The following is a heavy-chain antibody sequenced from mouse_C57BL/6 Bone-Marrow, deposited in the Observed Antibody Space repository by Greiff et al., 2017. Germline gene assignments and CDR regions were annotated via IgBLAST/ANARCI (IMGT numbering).Heavy chain of an antibody. CDR2: IHPSDRDT. J-gene: IGHJ4*01. V-gene: IGHV1-74*01. Sequence: VQLQQPGAELVKPGASVKVSCKASGYTFTSYWMHWVKQRPGQGLEWIGRIHPSDRDTNYNQKFKGKATLTVDKSSSTAYMQLSSLTSEDSAVYYCAITPYCYGSSYGYAMDYWGQGTSVTVSS. CDR1: GYTFTSYW. D-gene: IGHD1-1*01. CDR3: AITPYCYGSSYGYAMDY.